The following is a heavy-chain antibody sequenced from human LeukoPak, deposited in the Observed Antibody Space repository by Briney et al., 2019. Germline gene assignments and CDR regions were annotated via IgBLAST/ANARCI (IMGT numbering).Heavy chain of an antibody. CDR2: ISGSGVST. V-gene: IGHV3-23*01. J-gene: IGHJ4*02. CDR3: ATNPTHKLVVAAFFDY. Sequence: AGSLRLSCAASGFTFSSYAMSWVRQAPGKGLEWVSAISGSGVSTYYPAPMNRRFTISRDNYKNTLYLKMNSARAEDMDVYYCATNPTHKLVVAAFFDYWGQGTLVTVSS. CDR1: GFTFSSYA. D-gene: IGHD2-15*01.